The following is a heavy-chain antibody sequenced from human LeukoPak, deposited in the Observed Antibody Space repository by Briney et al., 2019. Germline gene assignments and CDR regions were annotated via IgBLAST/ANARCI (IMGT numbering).Heavy chain of an antibody. CDR2: TKQDGSER. CDR1: GFTFSSYW. CDR3: ARDKIVGATNFDY. J-gene: IGHJ4*02. D-gene: IGHD1-26*01. V-gene: IGHV3-7*03. Sequence: GGSLRLSCADSGFTFSSYWMSWVRQAPGKGLEWVANTKQDGSERYYVDSVKGRFTISRDNAKNSLYLQMNSLRAEDTAVYYCARDKIVGATNFDYWGQGTLVTVSS.